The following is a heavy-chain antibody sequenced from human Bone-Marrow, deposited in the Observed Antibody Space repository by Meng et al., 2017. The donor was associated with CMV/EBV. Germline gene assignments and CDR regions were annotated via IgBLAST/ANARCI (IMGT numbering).Heavy chain of an antibody. CDR2: IRASGTTI. V-gene: IGHV3-48*03. CDR3: ARALISVTPGTVLYYFDH. Sequence: GGSLRLSCAASGFTFSSYEMNWVRQAPGKGLEWVSFIRASGTTIYYADPVKGRFTISRDNVRNSLYLHMNSLRGEDTAVYYCARALISVTPGTVLYYFDHWGQGTLVTVSS. D-gene: IGHD2-21*02. CDR1: GFTFSSYE. J-gene: IGHJ4*02.